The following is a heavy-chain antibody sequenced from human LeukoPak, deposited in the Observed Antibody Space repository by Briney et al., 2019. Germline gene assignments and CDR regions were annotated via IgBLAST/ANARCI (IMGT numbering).Heavy chain of an antibody. V-gene: IGHV3-21*01. J-gene: IGHJ3*02. CDR2: ISSSSSYI. CDR3: ARDHWVGATTSAFDI. CDR1: GFTFSSYS. Sequence: GGSLRLSCAASGFTFSSYSMNWVRQAPGKGLEWVSSISSSSSYIYYADSVKGRFTISRDNAKNSLYLQMNSLRAEDTAVYYCARDHWVGATTSAFDIWGQGTMVTVSS. D-gene: IGHD1-26*01.